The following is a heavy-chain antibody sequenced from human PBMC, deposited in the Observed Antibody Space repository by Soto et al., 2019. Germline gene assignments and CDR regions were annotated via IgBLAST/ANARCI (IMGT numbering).Heavy chain of an antibody. CDR2: ISYDGSNK. Sequence: GGSLRLSCAASGFTFSSYGMHWVRQAPGKGLEWVAVISYDGSNKYYADSVKGRFTISRDNSKNTLYLQMNSLRAEDTAVYYCAKDGGPVVVPAAPLYYGMDVWGQGTTVTVS. V-gene: IGHV3-30*18. CDR1: GFTFSSYG. D-gene: IGHD2-2*01. J-gene: IGHJ6*02. CDR3: AKDGGPVVVPAAPLYYGMDV.